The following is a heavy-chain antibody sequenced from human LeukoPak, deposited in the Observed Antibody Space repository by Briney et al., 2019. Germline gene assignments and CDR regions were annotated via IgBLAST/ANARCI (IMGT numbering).Heavy chain of an antibody. Sequence: GGSLRLSCVASGFTFSRDWMSWVRQAPGKGLEWVANIKEDGSAQYYADSVKGRFTISRDNTKNSLYLQMNSLTAEDTAMYYCAKDGDGYHNWGQGALDTVSS. CDR2: IKEDGSAQ. V-gene: IGHV3-7*01. D-gene: IGHD3-9*01. CDR1: GFTFSRDW. J-gene: IGHJ4*02. CDR3: AKDGDGYHN.